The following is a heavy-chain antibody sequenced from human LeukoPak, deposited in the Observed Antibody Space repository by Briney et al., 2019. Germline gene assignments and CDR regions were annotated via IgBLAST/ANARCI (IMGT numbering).Heavy chain of an antibody. CDR3: ARSQGWFDP. V-gene: IGHV4-34*01. Sequence: SETLSLTCAVYVGSFSVYYCSWIRQPPGKGLEWIGEINHSGSTNYNPSLKSRVTISVDTSKNQFSLKLSSVTAADTAVYYCARSQGWFDPWGQGTLVTVSS. J-gene: IGHJ5*02. CDR2: INHSGST. CDR1: VGSFSVYY.